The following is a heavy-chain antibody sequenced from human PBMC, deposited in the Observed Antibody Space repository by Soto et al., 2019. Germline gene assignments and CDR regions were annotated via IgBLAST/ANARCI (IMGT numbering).Heavy chain of an antibody. J-gene: IGHJ4*02. V-gene: IGHV1-69*02. D-gene: IGHD5-18*01. CDR2: VNPILSMS. CDR3: GISYGSTYWAFYD. CDR1: GDTFNFYS. Sequence: QVQLVQSGAEVKRPGSSVKVSCKASGDTFNFYSINWVRQAPGVGLGWVGRVNPILSMSNYARRFQGRVTMTVEEPSSPAYMELSSLRSEGTPIYYGGISYGSTYWAFYDLGQGGLGTVSS.